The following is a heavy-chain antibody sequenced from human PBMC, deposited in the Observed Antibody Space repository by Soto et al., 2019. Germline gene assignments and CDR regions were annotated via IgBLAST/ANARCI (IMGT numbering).Heavy chain of an antibody. V-gene: IGHV3-33*01. D-gene: IGHD3-10*01. J-gene: IGHJ5*02. CDR1: GFTFSSYG. Sequence: PGGSLRLSCAASGFTFSSYGMHWVRQAPGKGLEWVAVIWYDGSNKYYADSVKGRFTSSRDNSKNTLYLQMNSLRAEDTAVYYCARDKVGASMVRGDPSWFDPWGQGTLVTVS. CDR2: IWYDGSNK. CDR3: ARDKVGASMVRGDPSWFDP.